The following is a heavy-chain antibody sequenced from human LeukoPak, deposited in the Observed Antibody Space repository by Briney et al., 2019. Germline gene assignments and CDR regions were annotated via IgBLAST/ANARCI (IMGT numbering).Heavy chain of an antibody. CDR3: ARDSGTSGEVKFDP. V-gene: IGHV4-4*07. CDR1: GGSVNSYC. J-gene: IGHJ5*02. D-gene: IGHD3-10*01. Sequence: SETLSLTCTVSGGSVNSYCLSWIRQPAGKTLEWIGRIYDGGGTNYNPSLKSRVTMSVDTSKNQISLKLKSVTAADTAVYYCARDSGTSGEVKFDPWGQGALVTVSS. CDR2: IYDGGGT.